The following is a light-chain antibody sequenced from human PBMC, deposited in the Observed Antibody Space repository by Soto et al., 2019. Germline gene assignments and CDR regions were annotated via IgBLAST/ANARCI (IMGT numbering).Light chain of an antibody. J-gene: IGLJ1*01. CDR1: SRDVGGYNY. Sequence: QSALTQPRSVSGSPGQSVTISCTGTSRDVGGYNYVSWYQQHPGKAPKLMIYDVSKRPSGVPDRFSGPKSGNTASLTISGLQAEDEADYYCCSYAGSYTLVFGTGTKLTVL. CDR2: DVS. CDR3: CSYAGSYTLV. V-gene: IGLV2-11*01.